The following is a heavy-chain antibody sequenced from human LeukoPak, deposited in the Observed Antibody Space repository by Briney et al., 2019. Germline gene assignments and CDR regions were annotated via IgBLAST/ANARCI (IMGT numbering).Heavy chain of an antibody. V-gene: IGHV3-9*01. D-gene: IGHD3-22*01. CDR3: AKPTTMIVVEGYFQH. CDR2: ISWNSGSI. J-gene: IGHJ1*01. Sequence: PGRSLRLSCAASGFTFDDYAMHWVRRAPGKGLEWVSGISWNSGSIGYADSVKGRFTISRDNAKNSLYLQMNSLRAEDTALYYCAKPTTMIVVEGYFQHWGQGTLVTVSS. CDR1: GFTFDDYA.